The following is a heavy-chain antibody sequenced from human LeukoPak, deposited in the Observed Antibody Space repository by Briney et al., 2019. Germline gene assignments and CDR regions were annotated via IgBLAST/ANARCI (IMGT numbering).Heavy chain of an antibody. CDR3: ARVDCSGGSCYLHY. J-gene: IGHJ4*02. CDR2: IYYSGST. V-gene: IGHV4-31*03. Sequence: SQTLSLTCTVSGGSISSGGYYWSWIRQHPGKGLEGIGYIYYSGSTYYNPSLKSRVTISVDTSKNQFSLKLSSVTAADTAVYYCARVDCSGGSCYLHYWGQGTLVTVSS. CDR1: GGSISSGGYY. D-gene: IGHD2-15*01.